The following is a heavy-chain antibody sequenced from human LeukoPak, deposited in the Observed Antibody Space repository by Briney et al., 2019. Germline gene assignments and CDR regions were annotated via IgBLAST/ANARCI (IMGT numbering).Heavy chain of an antibody. CDR1: GGSLSNTNW. Sequence: SRSLSLTCGVSGGSLSNTNWWTWFRPPPRQGMEWIGEVDLQGRRNSPPSLQSRVALSLDKSQQESHLNLTSVTAADPALYYIAREGGPYRALDYSGQGTLVTVAS. J-gene: IGHJ4*02. CDR2: VDLQGRR. CDR3: AREGGPYRALDY. V-gene: IGHV4-4*02.